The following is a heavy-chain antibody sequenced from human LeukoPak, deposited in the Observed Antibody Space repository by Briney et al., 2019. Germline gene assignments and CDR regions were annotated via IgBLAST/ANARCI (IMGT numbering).Heavy chain of an antibody. CDR2: IYTGGNT. CDR3: ASISDLLFYFDS. V-gene: IGHV3-66*01. J-gene: IGHJ4*02. CDR1: GFTVSSNY. Sequence: GGSLRLSCAASGFTVSSNYMSWVRQAPGKGLEWVSVIYTGGNTYYADSVKGRLTLSRDNSKNTVYLQMNSLRVEDTAMYYCASISDLLFYFDSWGQGTLVTVSS.